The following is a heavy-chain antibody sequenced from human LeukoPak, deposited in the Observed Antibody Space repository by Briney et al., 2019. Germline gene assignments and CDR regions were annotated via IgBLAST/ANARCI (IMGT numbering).Heavy chain of an antibody. CDR1: GGSFSGYY. D-gene: IGHD3-22*01. Sequence: SETLSLTCAVYGGSFSGYYWSWIRQPPGKGLEWIGEINHSGSTNYNPSLKSRVTISVDTSKNQFSLKLSSVTAADTAVYYCASLNSSGYYPYFDYWGQGTLVTVSS. J-gene: IGHJ4*02. CDR3: ASLNSSGYYPYFDY. V-gene: IGHV4-34*01. CDR2: INHSGST.